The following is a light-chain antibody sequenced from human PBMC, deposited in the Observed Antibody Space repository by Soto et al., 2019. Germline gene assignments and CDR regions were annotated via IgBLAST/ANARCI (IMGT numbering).Light chain of an antibody. CDR2: DVS. CDR3: SSYTSSSTDVV. CDR1: SSDVCGYNY. J-gene: IGLJ2*01. V-gene: IGLV2-14*01. Sequence: QSALTQPASVSGSPGQSITISCTGTSSDVCGYNYVSWYQQHPGKAPKLMIYDVSNRPSGVSNRFSGSKSGNTASLIISGLQAEDEADYYCSSYTSSSTDVVFGGGTKLTVL.